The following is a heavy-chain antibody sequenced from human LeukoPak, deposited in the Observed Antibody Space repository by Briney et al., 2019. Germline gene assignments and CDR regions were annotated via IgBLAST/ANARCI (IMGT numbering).Heavy chain of an antibody. J-gene: IGHJ4*02. Sequence: SETLSLTCTVSGGSDSGNNYYWGWIRQPPGKGLEWIGSIYYSGTTHYNPSLKSRVTISVDTSKNEISLRLSSVTAADTAIYYCARQRIVEVLAAAPDYFDRWGQGTLITVSS. CDR2: IYYSGTT. CDR3: ARQRIVEVLAAAPDYFDR. V-gene: IGHV4-39*01. CDR1: GGSDSGNNYY. D-gene: IGHD2-15*01.